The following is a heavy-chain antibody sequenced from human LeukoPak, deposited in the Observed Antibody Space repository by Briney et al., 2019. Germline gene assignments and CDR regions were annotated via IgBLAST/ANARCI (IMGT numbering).Heavy chain of an antibody. D-gene: IGHD3-22*01. V-gene: IGHV1-2*06. CDR3: ARVSSSGGYYSYDTFNI. CDR2: INPNTGTT. CDR1: GYTFTDYY. J-gene: IGHJ3*02. Sequence: ASVKVSCKASGYTFTDYYMHWVRQAPGQGLEWMGRINPNTGTTNYAQKFQGRVTMTRDTSINTAYMELSSLRSDDTAVYYCARVSSSGGYYSYDTFNIWSQGTMVTVSS.